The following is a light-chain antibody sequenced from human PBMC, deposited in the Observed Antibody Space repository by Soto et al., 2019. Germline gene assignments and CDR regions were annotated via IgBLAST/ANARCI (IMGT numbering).Light chain of an antibody. Sequence: IVMTQSPATLSVSPGERATLSCRASQSVSGNLAWYQQKPGQAPRLLIFDSITRAPGIPSRFSGSGSGTEFTLTISSLQSEDFAVYYCQQYNNWPPITFGQGTRLEIK. CDR2: DSI. J-gene: IGKJ5*01. V-gene: IGKV3D-15*01. CDR3: QQYNNWPPIT. CDR1: QSVSGN.